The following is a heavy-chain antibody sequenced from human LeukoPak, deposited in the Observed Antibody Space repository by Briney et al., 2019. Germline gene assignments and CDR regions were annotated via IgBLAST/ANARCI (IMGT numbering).Heavy chain of an antibody. CDR1: GGSISTTTYF. Sequence: SETLSLTCTVSGGSISTTTYFWGWIRQPPGTGLEWIGSVYYSGDTYCNPSLKSRVTISVDTSKNQFSLRVTSVTAADTAVYYCARDKPNLYYFDWWGQGTLVTVSS. D-gene: IGHD1-14*01. J-gene: IGHJ4*02. CDR3: ARDKPNLYYFDW. CDR2: VYYSGDT. V-gene: IGHV4-39*07.